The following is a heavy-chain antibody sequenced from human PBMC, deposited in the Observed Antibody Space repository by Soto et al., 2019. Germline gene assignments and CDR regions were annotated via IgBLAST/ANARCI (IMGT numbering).Heavy chain of an antibody. CDR2: ISGYNGNT. V-gene: IGHV1-18*01. D-gene: IGHD2-2*01. J-gene: IGHJ5*02. CDR3: ARDEVPAANWLDR. CDR1: GYIFINYG. Sequence: ASVKVSCKASGYIFINYGITWVRQAPGQGLEWIGWISGYNGNTKYADKLQGRVTMTTDTSTTTAYMELRSLRSDDTAVYYCARDEVPAANWLDRWGQGTIVTVYS.